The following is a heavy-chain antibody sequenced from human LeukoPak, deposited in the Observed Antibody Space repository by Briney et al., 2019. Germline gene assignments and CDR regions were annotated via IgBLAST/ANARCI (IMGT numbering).Heavy chain of an antibody. J-gene: IGHJ4*02. V-gene: IGHV3-74*01. D-gene: IGHD2-2*01. CDR1: GNYW. Sequence: HPEGSLRLSCAASGNYWMHWVRQAPGKGLVWVSHINSDGSWTSYADSVKGRFTISKDNVKNTVYLQMNNLRAEDTAVYYCVSFYETYWGRGTLVTVSS. CDR3: VSFYETY. CDR2: INSDGSWT.